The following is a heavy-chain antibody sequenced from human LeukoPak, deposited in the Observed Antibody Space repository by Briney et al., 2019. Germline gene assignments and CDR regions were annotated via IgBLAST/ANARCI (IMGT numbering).Heavy chain of an antibody. V-gene: IGHV4-59*08. CDR1: GGSISSYY. Sequence: SETLSLTCTVPGGSISSYYWSWIRQPPGKGLEWIGYIYYSGSTNYNPSLKSRVTISVDTSKNQFSLKLSSVTAADTAVYYCARRLRDYVWGSYRPAGAFDIWGQGTMVTVSS. CDR2: IYYSGST. CDR3: ARRLRDYVWGSYRPAGAFDI. J-gene: IGHJ3*02. D-gene: IGHD3-16*02.